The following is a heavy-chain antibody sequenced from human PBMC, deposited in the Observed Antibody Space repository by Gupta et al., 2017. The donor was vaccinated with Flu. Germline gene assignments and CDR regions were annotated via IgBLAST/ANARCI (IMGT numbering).Heavy chain of an antibody. CDR3: ARDIEDYYDPSGYYKASYYFDD. V-gene: IGHV1-2*02. J-gene: IGHJ4*02. Sequence: HVQLVQSGTEAKKAGASVTVSCKASGYTFTDYYVHWVRQAPGQGLEWVGWIDPKSGGTNYAKKFQGRVTMTRDTSITTAYMELSRLRSDDTAVYFCARDIEDYYDPSGYYKASYYFDDWGQGTLVSVS. CDR1: GYTFTDYY. D-gene: IGHD3-22*01. CDR2: IDPKSGGT.